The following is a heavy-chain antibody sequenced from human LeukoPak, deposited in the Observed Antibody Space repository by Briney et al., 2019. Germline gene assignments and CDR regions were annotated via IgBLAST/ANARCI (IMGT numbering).Heavy chain of an antibody. CDR3: ARRDIVKGGFDY. V-gene: IGHV4-39*01. J-gene: IGHJ4*02. CDR1: GDTVNTRRYC. Sequence: KPSETLSLTWPASGDTVNTRRYCCGWLREPPGKGLEWIGSIYHSGSTYYEPSLRSRVTISIDTSRNQFSLNLTSVTTADTALYFCARRDIVKGGFDYWGQGTLVTVSS. CDR2: IYHSGST. D-gene: IGHD3-16*02.